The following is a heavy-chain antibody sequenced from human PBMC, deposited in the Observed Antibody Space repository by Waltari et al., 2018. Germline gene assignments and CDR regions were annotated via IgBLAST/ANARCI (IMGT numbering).Heavy chain of an antibody. D-gene: IGHD6-13*01. J-gene: IGHJ4*02. CDR1: GGTFRSSA. Sequence: QVQLVQSGAEVKKPGSSVKVSCKASGGTFRSSAIRWGSRAPGQELEGMEGITPSFGTANYAQKFQGRVTITADKSTSTSYMELSSLRSEDTAVYYCARVAAAGTQLYDYWGQGTLVTVSS. V-gene: IGHV1-69*14. CDR2: ITPSFGTA. CDR3: ARVAAAGTQLYDY.